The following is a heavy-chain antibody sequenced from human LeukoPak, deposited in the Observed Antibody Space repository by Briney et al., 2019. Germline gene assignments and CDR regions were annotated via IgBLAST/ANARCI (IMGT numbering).Heavy chain of an antibody. V-gene: IGHV4-38-2*02. J-gene: IGHJ3*02. Sequence: PSETLSLTCTVSGYSISSGYYWGWFGHPPGKGLEWIGSIYHSGSTYYNPSLKSRVTISVDTSKNQFSLKLSSVTAADTAVYYCAHPGNDAFDIWGEGTMVTVSS. CDR3: AHPGNDAFDI. CDR1: GYSISSGYY. CDR2: IYHSGST.